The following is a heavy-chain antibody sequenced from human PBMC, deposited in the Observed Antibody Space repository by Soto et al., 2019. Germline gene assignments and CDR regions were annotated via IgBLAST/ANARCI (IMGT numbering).Heavy chain of an antibody. J-gene: IGHJ6*03. CDR3: ARGDDFWSGYSIKAPPDYYYYMDV. CDR1: GGSISSYY. CDR2: IYYSGST. Sequence: SETLSLTCTVSGGSISSYYWSWIRQPPGKGLEWIGYIYYSGSTNYNPSLKSRVTISVDTSKNQFSLKLTSVTAADTAVYYCARGDDFWSGYSIKAPPDYYYYMDVWGKGTTVTVSS. D-gene: IGHD3-3*01. V-gene: IGHV4-59*13.